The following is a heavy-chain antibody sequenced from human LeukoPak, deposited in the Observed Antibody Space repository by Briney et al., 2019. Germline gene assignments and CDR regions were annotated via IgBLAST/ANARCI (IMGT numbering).Heavy chain of an antibody. J-gene: IGHJ4*02. CDR1: GFTFSTFG. V-gene: IGHV3-30*02. CDR2: IRNDGSHK. CDR3: AKDIRYSSACGFDY. Sequence: PGGSLRLSCVVSGFTFSTFGMHWVRQAPGKGLEWVAFIRNDGSHKSYGDSVKGRFTISRDNAKSSLYLQMNSLRAEDTALYYCAKDIRYSSACGFDYWGQGTLVTVSS. D-gene: IGHD6-19*01.